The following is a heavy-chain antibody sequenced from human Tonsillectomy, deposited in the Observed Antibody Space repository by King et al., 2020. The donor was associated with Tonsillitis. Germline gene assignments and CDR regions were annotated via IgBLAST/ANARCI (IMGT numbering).Heavy chain of an antibody. CDR2: IYDSDNA. V-gene: IGHV4-31*03. CDR1: SGSISGGAYY. J-gene: IGHJ5*02. D-gene: IGHD2-15*01. CDR3: ARYEGGVFDP. Sequence: QLQESGPGLVKPSQTLSLTCTVSSGSISGGAYYWSWIRQHPGKGLEWLGYIYDSDNAYYNPSLKSRLSISVDTSKNQFSLKLSSVTAADTGVYYCARYEGGVFDPWGQGTLVTVSS.